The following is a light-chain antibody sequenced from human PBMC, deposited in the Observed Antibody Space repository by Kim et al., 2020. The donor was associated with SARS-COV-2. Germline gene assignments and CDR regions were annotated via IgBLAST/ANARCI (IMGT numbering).Light chain of an antibody. CDR1: YNY. V-gene: IGLV2-14*04. J-gene: IGLJ1*01. CDR2: DVS. Sequence: YNYVSWYQQYPGKVPKLMIYDVSKRPSGVSDRFSGSKSGDTASLTISGLQAGDEADYYCISSTTSNTYVFGTGTKVTVL. CDR3: ISSTTSNTYV.